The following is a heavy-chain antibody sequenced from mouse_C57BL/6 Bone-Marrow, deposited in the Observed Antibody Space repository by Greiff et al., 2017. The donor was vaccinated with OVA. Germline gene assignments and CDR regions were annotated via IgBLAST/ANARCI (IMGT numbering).Heavy chain of an antibody. V-gene: IGHV1-69*01. J-gene: IGHJ2*01. Sequence: VQLQQPGAELVMPGASVKLSCKASGYTFTSYWMHWVKQRPGQGLEWIGEIDPSDSYTNYNQKFKGKSTLTVDKSSSTAYMQLSSLTSEDSAVYYCAREHYDYDEGHFDYWGQGTTLTVSS. CDR3: AREHYDYDEGHFDY. CDR1: GYTFTSYW. CDR2: IDPSDSYT. D-gene: IGHD2-4*01.